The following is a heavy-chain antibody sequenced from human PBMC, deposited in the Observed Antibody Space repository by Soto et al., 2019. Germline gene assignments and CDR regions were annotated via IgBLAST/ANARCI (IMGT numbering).Heavy chain of an antibody. Sequence: QVQLQESGPGLLKPSGTLSLTCGVSGGSISPINWWSWVRQTPGKELEWIGEIYDTGTTDYNPSLKSRVTISIDKSKNQIFLNLTSVTAADTALYDCARPPNIHSQTYFDPWGQGTWVTVSS. CDR1: GGSISPINW. CDR2: IYDTGTT. J-gene: IGHJ5*02. V-gene: IGHV4-4*02. D-gene: IGHD3-9*01. CDR3: ARPPNIHSQTYFDP.